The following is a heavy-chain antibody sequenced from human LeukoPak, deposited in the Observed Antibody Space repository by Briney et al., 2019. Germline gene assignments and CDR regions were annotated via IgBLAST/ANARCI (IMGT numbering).Heavy chain of an antibody. D-gene: IGHD6-13*01. CDR1: GFTFSSYA. Sequence: GGSLRHSCAASGFTFSSYAMSWVRQAPGKGLEWVSAISGSGGSTYYADSVKGRFTISRDNSKNTLYLQMNSLRAEDTAVYYCAKDPIAATGPGYYYGMDVWGQGTTVTVSS. J-gene: IGHJ6*02. CDR3: AKDPIAATGPGYYYGMDV. CDR2: ISGSGGST. V-gene: IGHV3-23*01.